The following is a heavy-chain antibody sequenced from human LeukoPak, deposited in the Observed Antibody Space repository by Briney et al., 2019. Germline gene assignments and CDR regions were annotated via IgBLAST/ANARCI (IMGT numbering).Heavy chain of an antibody. CDR1: GYSVSGGYY. J-gene: IGHJ4*02. CDR2: IYHSGTT. D-gene: IGHD4-11*01. V-gene: IGHV4-38-2*02. Sequence: PSETLSLTCTVSGYSVSGGYYWVWIRQPPGKRLEWIGSIYHSGTTYYHPSLKSRVTISVDTSKNQFSLKLSSVTAADTAVYYCARGTVYFDYWGQGSLVTVSS. CDR3: ARGTVYFDY.